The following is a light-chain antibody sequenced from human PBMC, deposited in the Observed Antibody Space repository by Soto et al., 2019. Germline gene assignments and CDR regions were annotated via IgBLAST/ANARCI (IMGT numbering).Light chain of an antibody. CDR1: SSDFGNYNL. CDR3: GTWDSDLSAEV. V-gene: IGLV1-51*01. CDR2: DNS. Sequence: QSALTQPASVSGSPGQSITISCTGTSSDFGNYNLVSWYQQLPGRAPKLVIFDNSKRPSGIPDRFSGSKSGSSATLGVTGLQTGDEADYYCGTWDSDLSAEVFGGGTKLTVL. J-gene: IGLJ3*02.